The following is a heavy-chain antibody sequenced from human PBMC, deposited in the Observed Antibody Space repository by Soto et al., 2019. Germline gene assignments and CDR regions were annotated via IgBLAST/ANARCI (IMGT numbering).Heavy chain of an antibody. CDR2: IVVGSGNT. CDR1: GFTFTSSA. J-gene: IGHJ6*02. CDR3: AAAYYYDSSGWEPPVNYYYGMDV. D-gene: IGHD3-22*01. Sequence: EASVKVSCKASGFTFTSSAVQWVRQARGQRLEWIGWIVVGSGNTNYAQKFQERVTITRDMSTSTAYMELSSLRSEDTAVYYCAAAYYYDSSGWEPPVNYYYGMDVWGQGTTVTVSS. V-gene: IGHV1-58*01.